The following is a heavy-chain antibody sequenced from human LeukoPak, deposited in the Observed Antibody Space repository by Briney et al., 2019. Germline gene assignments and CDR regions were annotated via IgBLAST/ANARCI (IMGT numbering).Heavy chain of an antibody. Sequence: PGGSLRLSCAASGFTFSSYSMNWVRQAPGKGLEWVSYISSSSSTIYYADSVKGRFTISRDNAKNSLYLQMNSLRAEDTAVYYCARVRGSGWRGAFDIWGQGTMVTVSS. CDR3: ARVRGSGWRGAFDI. J-gene: IGHJ3*02. V-gene: IGHV3-48*04. CDR1: GFTFSSYS. D-gene: IGHD6-19*01. CDR2: ISSSSSTI.